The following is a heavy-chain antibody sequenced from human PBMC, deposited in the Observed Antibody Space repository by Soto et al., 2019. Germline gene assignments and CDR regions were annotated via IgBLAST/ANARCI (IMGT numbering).Heavy chain of an antibody. CDR3: AKDPDISGWYQTDLDY. CDR2: ISNNGGST. V-gene: IGHV3-23*01. Sequence: GGSLRLSCAASGFIFSSFAMSWVRQAPGRGLEWVSTISNNGGSTYSADSVKGRFTISRDNSKNTLYLQMNSLRAEDTAVYYCAKDPDISGWYQTDLDYWGQGTLVTVSS. D-gene: IGHD6-19*01. J-gene: IGHJ4*02. CDR1: GFIFSSFA.